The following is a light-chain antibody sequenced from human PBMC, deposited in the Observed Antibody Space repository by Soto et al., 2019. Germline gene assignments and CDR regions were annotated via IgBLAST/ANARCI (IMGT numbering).Light chain of an antibody. CDR3: QQTYTSRIT. Sequence: DIQITQSPSSLSASVVDRVTITCRASQSISSYLSWYQQTPGKAPKLLIFAASSLQSGVPSRFSGSGSGTDFTLTVSNLQPEDFATYYCQQTYTSRITFGLGTRLEIK. CDR1: QSISSY. J-gene: IGKJ5*01. V-gene: IGKV1-39*01. CDR2: AAS.